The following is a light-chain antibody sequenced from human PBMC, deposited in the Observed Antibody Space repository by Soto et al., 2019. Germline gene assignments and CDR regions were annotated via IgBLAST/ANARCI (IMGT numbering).Light chain of an antibody. CDR2: DSS. J-gene: IGKJ4*01. V-gene: IGKV3-11*01. Sequence: EIVLTQSPATLSLSPGERATLSCRASQSVSSNLAWYQQKPGPAPRLLIYDSSNRATGIPARFSGSGSGTDFTLTISSLESEDFAVYNCQQRTNRPLTFGGGTKVEIK. CDR3: QQRTNRPLT. CDR1: QSVSSN.